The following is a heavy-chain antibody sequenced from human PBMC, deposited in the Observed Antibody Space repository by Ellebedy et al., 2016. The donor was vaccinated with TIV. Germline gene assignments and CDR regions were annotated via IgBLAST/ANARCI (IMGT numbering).Heavy chain of an antibody. CDR3: ARAAGYDSAGYFYHYYGLDV. Sequence: MPSETLSLTCAVYGGSFSGYYWSRIRQPPGKGLEWVGAILHFGNTNYNPFLKSRGTISLDTSKREFSLKLSSVTAADTAVYFCARAAGYDSAGYFYHYYGLDVWGQGTAVTVSS. J-gene: IGHJ6*02. CDR1: GGSFSGYY. D-gene: IGHD3-22*01. V-gene: IGHV4-34*12. CDR2: ILHFGNT.